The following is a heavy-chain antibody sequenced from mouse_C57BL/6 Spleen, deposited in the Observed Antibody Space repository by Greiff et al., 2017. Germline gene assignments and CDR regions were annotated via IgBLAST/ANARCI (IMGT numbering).Heavy chain of an antibody. CDR2: IDPSDSYT. J-gene: IGHJ3*01. CDR3: ARGDASWYAY. Sequence: QVQLQQPGAELVMPGASVKLSYKASGYTFTSYWMHWVKQRPGQGLEWIGEIDPSDSYTNYNQKFKGKATMTVDKSSSTAYMLLSSLTSEDSAVYYCARGDASWYAYWGQGTLVTVSA. CDR1: GYTFTSYW. V-gene: IGHV1-69*01.